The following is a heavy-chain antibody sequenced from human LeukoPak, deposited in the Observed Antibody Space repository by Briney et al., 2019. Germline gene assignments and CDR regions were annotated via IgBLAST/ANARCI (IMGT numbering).Heavy chain of an antibody. Sequence: GGSLRLSCAASGFTFSSYWMSWVRQAPGKGLEWVANIKQDGSEKYYVDSVKGRFTISRDNAKNSLYLQMNSLRAEDTAVYYCARVVGKPYYYYMDVWGKGTTVTVSS. CDR2: IKQDGSEK. D-gene: IGHD2-2*01. CDR1: GFTFSSYW. V-gene: IGHV3-7*01. CDR3: ARVVGKPYYYYMDV. J-gene: IGHJ6*03.